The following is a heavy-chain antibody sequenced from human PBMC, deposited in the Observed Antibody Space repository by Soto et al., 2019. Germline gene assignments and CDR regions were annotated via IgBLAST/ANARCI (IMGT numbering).Heavy chain of an antibody. D-gene: IGHD5-18*01. CDR3: ASGTTAMANSYYYGMDG. CDR2: IYPGDSDT. Sequence: GESLKISCKGSGYSFTSYWIGWVRQVPGKGLEWMGIIYPGDSDTRYSPSFQGRVTISADKSIRTAYLQWSSLKASDTAMYYCASGTTAMANSYYYGMDGWGQVTTVTVSS. J-gene: IGHJ6*01. V-gene: IGHV5-51*01. CDR1: GYSFTSYW.